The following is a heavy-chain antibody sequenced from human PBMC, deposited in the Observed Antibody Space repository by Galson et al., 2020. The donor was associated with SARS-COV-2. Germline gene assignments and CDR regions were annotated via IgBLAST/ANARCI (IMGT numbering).Heavy chain of an antibody. CDR1: GGSFNGYY. J-gene: IGHJ4*02. D-gene: IGHD3-22*01. CDR2: INPTGSI. V-gene: IGHV4-34*01. CDR3: ARGSRDVTMILMIAASASYYFDF. Sequence: SQASETLSLTCAVYGGSFNGYYWGWIRQPPGKGLEWIGEINPTGSINYNPSLTSRVTISKDTSKNHFSLRLRSVTAADTAMYFCARGSRDVTMILMIAASASYYFDFWGQGSLVTVSS.